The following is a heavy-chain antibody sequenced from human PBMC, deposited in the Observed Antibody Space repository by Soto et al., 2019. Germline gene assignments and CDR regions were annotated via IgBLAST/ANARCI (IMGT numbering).Heavy chain of an antibody. Sequence: QVQLVQSGAEVKKPGPSVRVSCKASGYTFTDCYVHWVRQAPGQWLERMGWINPKSGGTNIAQRFKGRVNLTRDMSIITAYMELNSLKSDDTAVYYCVRDGLVSSAKYYFDYWGQGTLVTVSS. CDR1: GYTFTDCY. CDR2: INPKSGGT. V-gene: IGHV1-2*02. D-gene: IGHD6-13*01. J-gene: IGHJ4*02. CDR3: VRDGLVSSAKYYFDY.